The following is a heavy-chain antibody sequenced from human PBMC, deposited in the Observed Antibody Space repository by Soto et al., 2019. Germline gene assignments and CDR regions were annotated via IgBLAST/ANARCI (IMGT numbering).Heavy chain of an antibody. D-gene: IGHD2-2*01. V-gene: IGHV3-7*03. Sequence: GGSLRLSCAASGFTFSSYWMSWVRQAPGNGLEWVANIKQDGSEKYYVDSVKGRFTISRDNAKNSLYLQMNSLRAEDTAVYYCARDRGYCSSTSCYDNRSDYWGQGTLVTVSS. CDR1: GFTFSSYW. CDR3: ARDRGYCSSTSCYDNRSDY. J-gene: IGHJ4*02. CDR2: IKQDGSEK.